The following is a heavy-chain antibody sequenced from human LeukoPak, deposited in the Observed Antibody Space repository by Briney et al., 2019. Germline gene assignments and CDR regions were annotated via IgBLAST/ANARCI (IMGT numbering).Heavy chain of an antibody. D-gene: IGHD5-12*01. CDR1: GGSISSSSYY. Sequence: PSETLSLTCTVSGGSISSSSYYWGWIRQPPGKGLEWIGSIYYSGSTYYNPSLKSRVTISVDTFKNQFSLKLSSVTAADTAVYYCASSKGLAGAFDIWGQGTMVTVSS. CDR3: ASSKGLAGAFDI. CDR2: IYYSGST. V-gene: IGHV4-39*01. J-gene: IGHJ3*02.